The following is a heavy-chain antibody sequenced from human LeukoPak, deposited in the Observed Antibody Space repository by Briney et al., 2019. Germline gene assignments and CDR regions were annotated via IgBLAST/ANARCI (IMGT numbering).Heavy chain of an antibody. CDR1: GGSISSSNW. CDR3: ARDLGSSSGAYFDY. J-gene: IGHJ4*02. V-gene: IGHV4-4*02. D-gene: IGHD6-6*01. Sequence: SGTLSLTCAVSGGSISSSNWWSWVRQPPGKGLEWIGEIYHSGSTNYNPSLKSRVTISVDKSKNQFSLKLSSVTAADTAVYYCARDLGSSSGAYFDYWGQGTLVTASS. CDR2: IYHSGST.